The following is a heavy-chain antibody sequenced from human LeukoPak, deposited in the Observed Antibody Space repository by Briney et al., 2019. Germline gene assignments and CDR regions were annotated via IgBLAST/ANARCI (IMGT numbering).Heavy chain of an antibody. D-gene: IGHD6-13*01. Sequence: GGSLRLSCAASGFTFSVYRMNWVRQAPGKGLEWVSSISSISSHIYYADSVKGQFTISRDHPKNSLYLQMTSLRAERTAVYDCARDSYSRSLEPWGQGTLVTVSS. CDR3: ARDSYSRSLEP. CDR1: GFTFSVYR. V-gene: IGHV3-21*01. CDR2: ISSISSHI. J-gene: IGHJ5*02.